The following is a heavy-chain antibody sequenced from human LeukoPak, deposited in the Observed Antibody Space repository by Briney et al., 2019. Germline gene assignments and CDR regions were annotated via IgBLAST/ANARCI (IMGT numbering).Heavy chain of an antibody. V-gene: IGHV3-23*01. CDR3: AIDPDWGTHS. J-gene: IGHJ4*02. CDR1: GFTFSTYT. CDR2: IGSSGGGI. D-gene: IGHD3-16*01. Sequence: GGSLRLSCAASGFTFSTYTMYWVRHPPGKRLEWVSIIGSSGGGIHYADSVKGRFTISRDDSKNALYLQMNSLRVEDTAVYYCAIDPDWGTHSWGQGVLVTVSS.